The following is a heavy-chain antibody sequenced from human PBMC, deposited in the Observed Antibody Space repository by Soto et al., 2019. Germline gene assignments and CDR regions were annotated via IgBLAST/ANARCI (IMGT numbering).Heavy chain of an antibody. V-gene: IGHV1-8*01. J-gene: IGHJ5*02. CDR1: GYTFTSYD. CDR2: MNPNSGNT. CDR3: ETATSFYGSGSYKARGWFDP. D-gene: IGHD3-10*01. Sequence: QVQLVQSGAEVKKPGASVKVSCKASGYTFTSYDINWVRQATGQGLEWMGWMNPNSGNTGYAQKFQGRVTMTRNTSISTAYMELSSLRSEDTAVYYCETATSFYGSGSYKARGWFDPWGQGTLVTVSS.